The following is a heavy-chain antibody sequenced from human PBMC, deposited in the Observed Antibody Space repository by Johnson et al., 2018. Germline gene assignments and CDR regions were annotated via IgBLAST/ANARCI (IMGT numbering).Heavy chain of an antibody. CDR1: GFTFRTSV. V-gene: IGHV3-21*01. J-gene: IGHJ4*01. D-gene: IGHD2-2*02. CDR2: ISSSGSYT. CDR3: VGDRDVVVPTPIHYSFDY. Sequence: VQLVQSGGGLVKPGGSLRLSCEASGFTFRTSVMNWVRQAPGKGLECVSSISSSGSYTYYADSLKGRFTISRDNAKNSLFLQMDSLRAGDTAGYSCVGDRDVVVPTPIHYSFDYWCHATLVTVSS.